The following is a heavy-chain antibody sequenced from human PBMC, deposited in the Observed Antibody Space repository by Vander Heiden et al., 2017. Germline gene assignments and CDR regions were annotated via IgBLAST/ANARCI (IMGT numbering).Heavy chain of an antibody. J-gene: IGHJ3*02. CDR1: GFTFDDYA. CDR2: ISWNSGSI. Sequence: EVQLVESGGGLVQPGRSLRLSCAASGFTFDDYAMHWVRQAPGKGLEWVSGISWNSGSIGYADSVKGRFTISRDNAKNSLYLQMNSLRAEDTVLYYCAKLGVVITPGAFDIWGQGTMVTVSS. CDR3: AKLGVVITPGAFDI. V-gene: IGHV3-9*01. D-gene: IGHD3-22*01.